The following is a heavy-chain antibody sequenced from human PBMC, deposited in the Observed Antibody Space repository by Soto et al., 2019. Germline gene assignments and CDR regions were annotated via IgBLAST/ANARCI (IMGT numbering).Heavy chain of an antibody. V-gene: IGHV4-61*01. CDR1: GGSVSSGSYY. Sequence: QVQLQESGPGLVKPSETLSLTCTVSGGSVSSGSYYWSWIRQPPGKGLEWIGYIYYSGSTNYNPSLMSRATIEAETSKNQFSPKRSSVTAAYTAVYYCARGIVGWYQGRYYYGLDVWGQGTTVTVSS. D-gene: IGHD6-19*01. CDR3: ARGIVGWYQGRYYYGLDV. CDR2: IYYSGST. J-gene: IGHJ6*02.